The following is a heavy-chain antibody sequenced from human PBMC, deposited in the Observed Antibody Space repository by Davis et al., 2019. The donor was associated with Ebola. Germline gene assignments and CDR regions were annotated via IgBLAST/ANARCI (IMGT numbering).Heavy chain of an antibody. D-gene: IGHD3-16*01. CDR3: ASHLGVHGMDV. CDR2: ISTSGNYM. V-gene: IGHV3-21*01. Sequence: PGESLKISCAASGFSLNNYNMNWVRQAPGKGLEWVSYISTSGNYMYYADSVKGRFTVSRDNAKNSLYLQMNSLRAEDTAVYYCASHLGVHGMDVWGQGTAVTVS. CDR1: GFSLNNYN. J-gene: IGHJ6*02.